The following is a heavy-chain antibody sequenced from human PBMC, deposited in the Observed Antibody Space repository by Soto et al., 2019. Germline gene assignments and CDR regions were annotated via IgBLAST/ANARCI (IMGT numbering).Heavy chain of an antibody. CDR2: ISYDGSNK. Sequence: QVQLVESGGGVVQPGRSLRLSCAASGFTFSSYGMHWVRQAPGKGLEWVAVISYDGSNKYYADSVKGRFTISRDNSKNTLYLQMNSLRSEDTAVYYCAKALVVVTAIRSPGDGYYYYGMDVW. V-gene: IGHV3-30*18. CDR3: AKALVVVTAIRSPGDGYYYYGMDV. CDR1: GFTFSSYG. J-gene: IGHJ6*01. D-gene: IGHD2-21*02.